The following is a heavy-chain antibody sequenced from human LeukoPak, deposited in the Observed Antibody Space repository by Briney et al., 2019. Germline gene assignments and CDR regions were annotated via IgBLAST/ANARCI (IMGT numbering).Heavy chain of an antibody. CDR3: ARDRLTGYYRYYYYGMDV. V-gene: IGHV3-21*01. Sequence: PGGSLRLPCAASGFTFSSYSMNWVRQAPGKGLEWVSSISSSSSYIYYADSVKGRFTISRDNAKNSLYLQMNSLRAEDTAVYYCARDRLTGYYRYYYYGMDVWGQGTTVTVSS. CDR1: GFTFSSYS. J-gene: IGHJ6*02. CDR2: ISSSSSYI. D-gene: IGHD3-9*01.